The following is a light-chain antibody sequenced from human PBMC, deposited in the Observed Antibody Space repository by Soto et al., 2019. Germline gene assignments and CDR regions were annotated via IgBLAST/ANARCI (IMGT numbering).Light chain of an antibody. CDR1: QSVSSY. CDR3: QQYVTSPLT. J-gene: IGKJ4*01. CDR2: GVS. V-gene: IGKV3-20*01. Sequence: EIVLTQSPGTLSLSPGEGATLSCRASQSVSSYLAWYQQKPGQAPRLLIYGVSSRATGIPDRFSGSGSGTDFTLTISRLEPEDFAVYYCQQYVTSPLTCGGGTKGDIK.